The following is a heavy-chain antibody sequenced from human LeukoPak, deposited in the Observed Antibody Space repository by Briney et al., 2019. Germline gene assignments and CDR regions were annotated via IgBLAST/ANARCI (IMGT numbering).Heavy chain of an antibody. Sequence: KPSETLSLTCTVSGGSINSGGYYWSWIRQHPGKGLEWIGYIYYSGSTYYNPSLKSRVTISVDTSKNQFSLKLSSVTAADTAVYYCARAGLSGSLGYWGQGTLVTVSS. CDR1: GGSINSGGYY. D-gene: IGHD2-15*01. V-gene: IGHV4-31*03. CDR3: ARAGLSGSLGY. J-gene: IGHJ4*02. CDR2: IYYSGST.